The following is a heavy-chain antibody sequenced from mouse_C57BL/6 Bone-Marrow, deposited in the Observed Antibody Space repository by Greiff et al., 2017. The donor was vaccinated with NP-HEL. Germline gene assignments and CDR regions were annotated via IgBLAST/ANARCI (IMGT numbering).Heavy chain of an antibody. Sequence: VQLQQSGPVLVQPSQSLSITCTVSGFSLTSYGVHWVRQSPGKGLEWLGVIWSGGSTDYNAAFISRLSISKDNSKSQVFFKMNSLQADDTAIYYCARNWYGGFAYWGQGTLVTVSA. J-gene: IGHJ3*01. CDR3: ARNWYGGFAY. CDR2: IWSGGST. D-gene: IGHD1-1*02. V-gene: IGHV2-2*01. CDR1: GFSLTSYG.